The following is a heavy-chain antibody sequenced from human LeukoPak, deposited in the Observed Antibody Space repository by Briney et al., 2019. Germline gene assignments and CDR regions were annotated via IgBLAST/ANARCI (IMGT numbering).Heavy chain of an antibody. Sequence: GGSLRLSCAASGFTFSNYWVHWVRQAPGKGLVWVSRINRDGSTTKYADSVKGRFTVSRDNAKNTLHLQMNSLRAEDTAVYYCARDKKSGESSEIDYWGQGTLVTVSS. J-gene: IGHJ4*02. CDR2: INRDGSTT. V-gene: IGHV3-74*03. CDR3: ARDKKSGESSEIDY. D-gene: IGHD1-26*01. CDR1: GFTFSNYW.